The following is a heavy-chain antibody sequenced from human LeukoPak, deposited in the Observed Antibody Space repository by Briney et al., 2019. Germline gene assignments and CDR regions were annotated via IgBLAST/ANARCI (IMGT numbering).Heavy chain of an antibody. Sequence: GGSLRLSCADSGFTVSSNYMRWVRQAPGKGLEWVSVIYSGGSTHYADSVKGRFTISRDNSKNTLYLQMNSLRAEDTAVYYCARVGGDQVGYWGQGTLVTVSS. CDR3: ARVGGDQVGY. CDR1: GFTVSSNY. D-gene: IGHD4-17*01. J-gene: IGHJ4*02. V-gene: IGHV3-66*01. CDR2: IYSGGST.